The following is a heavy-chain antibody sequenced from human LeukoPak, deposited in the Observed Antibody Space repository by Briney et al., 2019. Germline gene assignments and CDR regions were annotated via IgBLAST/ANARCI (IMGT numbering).Heavy chain of an antibody. D-gene: IGHD3-3*01. CDR2: IYYSGST. J-gene: IGHJ5*02. V-gene: IGHV4-59*01. Sequence: PSETLSLTCTVSGGSISSYYWSWIRQPPGKGLEWIGYIYYSGSTNYNPSPKSRVTISVDTSKNQFSLKLSSVTAADTAVYYCARAWDYDFWSGYYGNNWFDPWGQGTLVTVSS. CDR1: GGSISSYY. CDR3: ARAWDYDFWSGYYGNNWFDP.